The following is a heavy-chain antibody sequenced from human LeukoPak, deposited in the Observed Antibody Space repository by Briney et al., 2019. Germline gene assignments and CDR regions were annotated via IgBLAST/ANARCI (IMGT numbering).Heavy chain of an antibody. J-gene: IGHJ4*02. Sequence: GASVKVSCKASGYTFTSYDINWVRQATGQGLEWMGWMNPNSGNTDYEQKFQGRVTITRNTSISTAYMELSSLRSEDTAVYYCARNRVDYYDSSGYYGGFDYWGQGTLVTVSS. CDR1: GYTFTSYD. V-gene: IGHV1-8*03. CDR2: MNPNSGNT. CDR3: ARNRVDYYDSSGYYGGFDY. D-gene: IGHD3-22*01.